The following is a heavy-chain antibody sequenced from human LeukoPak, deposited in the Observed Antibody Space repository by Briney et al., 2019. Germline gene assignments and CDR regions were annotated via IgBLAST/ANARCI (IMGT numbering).Heavy chain of an antibody. D-gene: IGHD2-2*01. CDR1: GFTFSSYW. CDR3: TRDPIRVVVPAA. V-gene: IGHV3-74*01. J-gene: IGHJ4*02. Sequence: GGSLRLSCAASGFTFSSYWMHWVRQAPGKGLVWVSRINSDGSSTSYADSVKGRFTISRDNAKNSLYLQMNSLRAEDTAVYYCTRDPIRVVVPAAWGQGTLVTVSS. CDR2: INSDGSST.